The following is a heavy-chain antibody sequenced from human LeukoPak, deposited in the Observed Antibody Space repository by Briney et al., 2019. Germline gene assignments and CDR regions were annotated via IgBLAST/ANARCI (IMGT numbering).Heavy chain of an antibody. V-gene: IGHV1-69*05. J-gene: IGHJ3*02. CDR1: GSTFSSYG. CDR3: ARGLLGYCSSTSCPSAFDI. D-gene: IGHD2-2*01. Sequence: SSVKVSCTASGSTFSSYGINWVRQAPAQGLEWMGGIIPIFGTANYAQKFQGRVTIPTDESTSTAYMELSSLRSEDTAVYYCARGLLGYCSSTSCPSAFDIWGQGTMVSVSS. CDR2: IIPIFGTA.